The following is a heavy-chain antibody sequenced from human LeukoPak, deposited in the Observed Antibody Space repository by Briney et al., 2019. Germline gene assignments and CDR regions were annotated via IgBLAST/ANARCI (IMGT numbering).Heavy chain of an antibody. CDR1: GFTFSSYG. CDR3: ARDGSSSWTGGYYFDY. Sequence: PGGSLRLSCAASGFTFSSYGMHWVRQAPGKGLEWVAFIRYDGSNKYYADSVKGRFTISRDNSKNTLYLQMNSLRAEDTAVYYCARDGSSSWTGGYYFDYWGQGTPVTVSS. V-gene: IGHV3-30*02. CDR2: IRYDGSNK. J-gene: IGHJ4*02. D-gene: IGHD6-13*01.